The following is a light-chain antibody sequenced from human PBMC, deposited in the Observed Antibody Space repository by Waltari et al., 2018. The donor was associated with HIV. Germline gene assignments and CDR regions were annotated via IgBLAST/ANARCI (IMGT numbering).Light chain of an antibody. J-gene: IGKJ1*01. Sequence: ELVLQQSPGTLSWSPGTRATPSSRASQSVSSSYLTWYQQNPGQAPRLLIYGAPSRATGIPDSFSGSGSGTDFTLSISRLEPEDFAVYYCQQYGSSRWTFGQGTKVEIK. CDR3: QQYGSSRWT. CDR2: GAP. V-gene: IGKV3-20*01. CDR1: QSVSSSY.